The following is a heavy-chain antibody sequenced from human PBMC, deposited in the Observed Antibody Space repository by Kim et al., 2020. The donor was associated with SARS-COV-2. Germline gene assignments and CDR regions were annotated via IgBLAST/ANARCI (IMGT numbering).Heavy chain of an antibody. V-gene: IGHV3-33*01. J-gene: IGHJ4*02. Sequence: GGSLSLSCAASGFTFSTYGMHWVRQAPGKGLEWVAMIWNDGSNKYYADSMKGRFTISRDNSKNTLYLQMTSLRAEDTAVYYCATEYSSSSAFDYWGQGTLVTVSS. CDR2: IWNDGSNK. CDR1: GFTFSTYG. D-gene: IGHD6-6*01. CDR3: ATEYSSSSAFDY.